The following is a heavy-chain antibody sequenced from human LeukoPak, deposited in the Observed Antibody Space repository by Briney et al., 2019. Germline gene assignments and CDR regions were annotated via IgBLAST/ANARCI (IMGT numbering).Heavy chain of an antibody. CDR2: ISGSGGST. CDR1: GFTFRSYA. D-gene: IGHD3-22*01. CDR3: AKTYYYDSSGYGGDAFDI. V-gene: IGHV3-23*01. Sequence: GGSLRLSCAASGFTFRSYAMSWVRQAPGKGLEWVSTISGSGGSTYYADSVKGRFTISRDNSKNTLYLQMNSLRAEDTAVYYCAKTYYYDSSGYGGDAFDIWGQGTMVTVSS. J-gene: IGHJ3*02.